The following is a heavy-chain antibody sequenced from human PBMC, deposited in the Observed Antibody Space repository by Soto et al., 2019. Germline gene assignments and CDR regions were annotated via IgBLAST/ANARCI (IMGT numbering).Heavy chain of an antibody. D-gene: IGHD3-22*01. J-gene: IGHJ6*02. Sequence: SVKVSCKASGGTFSSYAISCVRQAPGQGLEWMGGIIPIFGTANYAQKFQGRVTITADESTSTAYMELSSLRSEDTAVYYCATRDGYYYDSSGKYYYYYGMDVWGQGTTVTVSS. V-gene: IGHV1-69*13. CDR1: GGTFSSYA. CDR2: IIPIFGTA. CDR3: ATRDGYYYDSSGKYYYYYGMDV.